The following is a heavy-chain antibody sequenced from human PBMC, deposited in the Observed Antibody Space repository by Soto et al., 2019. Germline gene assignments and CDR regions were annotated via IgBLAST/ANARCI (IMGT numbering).Heavy chain of an antibody. CDR3: TKVRADYYDRSGPNY. Sequence: GGSLRLSCTTSGFTFGDYAVSWFRQAPGKGLECVGFIRSKAYGETTEYAASVKGRFTISRDDSKSIAYLQMNSLKTEDTAVYYCTKVRADYYDRSGPNYWGQGSLVTVAS. V-gene: IGHV3-49*03. CDR1: GFTFGDYA. D-gene: IGHD3-22*01. CDR2: IRSKAYGETT. J-gene: IGHJ4*02.